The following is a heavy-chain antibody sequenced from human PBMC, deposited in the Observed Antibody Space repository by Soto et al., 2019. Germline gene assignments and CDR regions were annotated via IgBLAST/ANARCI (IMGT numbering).Heavy chain of an antibody. D-gene: IGHD4-4*01. Sequence: GGSLRLSCAASGFTFSSYSMNWVRQAPGKGLEWVSSISSSSSYIYYADSVKGRFTISRDNAKNSLYLQMNSLRAEDTAVYYCARDLEDYRYYYYGTDVWRQGTTVTV. CDR1: GFTFSSYS. J-gene: IGHJ6*02. CDR3: ARDLEDYRYYYYGTDV. V-gene: IGHV3-21*01. CDR2: ISSSSSYI.